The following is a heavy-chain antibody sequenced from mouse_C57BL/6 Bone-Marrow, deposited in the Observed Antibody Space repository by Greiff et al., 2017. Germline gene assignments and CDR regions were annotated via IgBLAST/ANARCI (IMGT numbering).Heavy chain of an antibody. D-gene: IGHD2-12*01. J-gene: IGHJ2*01. CDR1: GYSITSGYY. V-gene: IGHV3-6*01. CDR3: ARDQLRHWLFDY. Sequence: DVKLQESGPGLVKPSQSLSLTCSVTGYSITSGYYWNWIRQFPGNKLEWMGYISYDGSNNYNPSLKNRISITRDTSKNQFFLKLNSVTTEDTATYYCARDQLRHWLFDYWGQGTTLTVSS. CDR2: ISYDGSN.